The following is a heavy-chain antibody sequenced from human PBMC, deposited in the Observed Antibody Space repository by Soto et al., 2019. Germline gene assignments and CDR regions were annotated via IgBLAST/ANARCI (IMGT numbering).Heavy chain of an antibody. CDR2: IWYDGSNK. CDR3: ARDPYPYYDFWSGYYNYFDY. J-gene: IGHJ4*02. Sequence: GGSLRLSCAASGFTFSSYGMHWVRQAPGKGLEWVAVIWYDGSNKYYADSVKGRFTISRDNSKNTLYLQMNSLRAEDTAVYYCARDPYPYYDFWSGYYNYFDYWGQGTLVTVSS. D-gene: IGHD3-3*01. CDR1: GFTFSSYG. V-gene: IGHV3-33*01.